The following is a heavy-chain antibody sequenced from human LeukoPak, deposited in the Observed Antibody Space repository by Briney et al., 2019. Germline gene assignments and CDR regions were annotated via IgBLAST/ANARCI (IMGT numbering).Heavy chain of an antibody. V-gene: IGHV1-69*04. J-gene: IGHJ4*02. Sequence: PILGIANYAQKFQGRVTITADKSTSTAYMELSSLRSEDTAVYYCAREVYCSSTSCYYYFDYWGQGTLVTVSS. D-gene: IGHD2-2*01. CDR2: PILGIA. CDR3: AREVYCSSTSCYYYFDY.